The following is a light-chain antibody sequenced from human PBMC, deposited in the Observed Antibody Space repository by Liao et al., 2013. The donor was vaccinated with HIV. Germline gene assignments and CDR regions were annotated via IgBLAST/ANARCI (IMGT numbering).Light chain of an antibody. CDR3: QVWDTSADLWV. J-gene: IGLJ3*02. Sequence: SYELTQPPSVSVAPGKTARITCGGNNIGSKSVHWYQQKPGQAPVVVIFYDSDRPSGIPERVSGSNSGNTATLTISRVEAGDEADYYCQVWDTSADLWVFGGGTKLTVL. CDR1: NIGSKS. CDR2: YDS. V-gene: IGLV3-21*04.